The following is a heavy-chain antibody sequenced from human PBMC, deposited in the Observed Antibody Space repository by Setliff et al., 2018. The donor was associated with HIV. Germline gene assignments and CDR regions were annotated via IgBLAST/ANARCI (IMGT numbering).Heavy chain of an antibody. CDR2: IFASGNT. V-gene: IGHV4-4*07. D-gene: IGHD3-22*01. J-gene: IGHJ4*02. Sequence: SETLSLTCTVSGGSINSFYWNWVRQPAGRGLEWIGRIFASGNTNYNPSLKSRVTISLDTSKNRFSLQLTSVSAADTAVYFCARHVARFDYDTGGYYVSHFDYWGQGSLVTVSS. CDR3: ARHVARFDYDTGGYYVSHFDY. CDR1: GGSINSFY.